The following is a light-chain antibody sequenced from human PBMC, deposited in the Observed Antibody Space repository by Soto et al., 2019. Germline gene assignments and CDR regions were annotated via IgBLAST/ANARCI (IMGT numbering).Light chain of an antibody. V-gene: IGKV1-39*01. Sequence: IQMTQSPSSLYASVGDRLTITCRASQNIYNNLNWYQQKPGKAPKLLIYASSTLQSGVPSRFSGSGPGTDFTLPISSLQPEDFASYYCQESYGSPFTFGPGTKVEIK. CDR2: ASS. J-gene: IGKJ3*01. CDR3: QESYGSPFT. CDR1: QNIYNN.